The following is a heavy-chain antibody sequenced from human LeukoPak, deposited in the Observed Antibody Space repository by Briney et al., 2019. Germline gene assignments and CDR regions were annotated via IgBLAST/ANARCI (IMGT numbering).Heavy chain of an antibody. D-gene: IGHD4/OR15-4a*01. V-gene: IGHV4-34*01. CDR2: INPGGNT. CDR3: ARADGAQTFPFDY. Sequence: SETLSLTCAVYGGSLSGYYWRWIRQPPGRGLEWIGEINPGGNTNYNPSLKSRVTLSVDTPKNQFALKSTSVSAAVRAVCCCARADGAQTFPFDYWSLGTLVTVS. J-gene: IGHJ4*02. CDR1: GGSLSGYY.